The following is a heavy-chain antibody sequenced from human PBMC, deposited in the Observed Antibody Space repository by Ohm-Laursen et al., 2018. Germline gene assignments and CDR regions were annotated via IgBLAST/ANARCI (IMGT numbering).Heavy chain of an antibody. CDR1: GGSMSSGGYY. J-gene: IGHJ6*02. CDR3: ARYTAPYYYYGMDV. Sequence: SDTLSLTCSVSGGSMSSGGYYWSWIRQHPGKGLEWIGYIYYSGSTNYNPSLKSRVTISVDTSKNQFSLKLSSVTAADTAVYYCARYTAPYYYYGMDVWGQGTTVTVSS. D-gene: IGHD1-1*01. V-gene: IGHV4-61*08. CDR2: IYYSGST.